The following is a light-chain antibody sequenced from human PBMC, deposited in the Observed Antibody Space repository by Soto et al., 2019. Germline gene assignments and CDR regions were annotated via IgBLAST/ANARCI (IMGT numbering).Light chain of an antibody. J-gene: IGKJ2*01. V-gene: IGKV1-5*03. Sequence: DIQMTQSPSTLSASVGDRVTITCRASRSISSWLAWYQQKPGKAPKFLIYKASNLESGVPSRFSGSGSGTEFTLTISSLQPDDFATYYCQQYNSWYTFGQGTKLEIK. CDR2: KAS. CDR3: QQYNSWYT. CDR1: RSISSW.